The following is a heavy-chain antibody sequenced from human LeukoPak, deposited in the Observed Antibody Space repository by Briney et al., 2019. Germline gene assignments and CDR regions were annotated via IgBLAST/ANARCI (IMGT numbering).Heavy chain of an antibody. J-gene: IGHJ4*02. CDR2: ISYDGSNK. CDR1: GFTFSSYG. Sequence: QPGGSLRLSCAASGFTFSSYGMHWVRQAPGKGLEWVAVISYDGSNKYYADSVKGRFTISRDDSKNTLYLQMNSLRAEDTAVYYCASLNPLEQWLVSVDYWGQGTLVTVSS. CDR3: ASLNPLEQWLVSVDY. V-gene: IGHV3-30*03. D-gene: IGHD6-19*01.